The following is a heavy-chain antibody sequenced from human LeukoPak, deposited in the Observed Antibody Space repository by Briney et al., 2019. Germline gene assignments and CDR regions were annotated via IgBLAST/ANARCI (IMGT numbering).Heavy chain of an antibody. CDR3: VKDRPNYFGWNGHYYTRNGDS. CDR2: ITSISDGT. V-gene: IGHV3-23*01. Sequence: GGSLRLSCAASGFTFNIYAMSWVRQAPGEGLEWVSSITSISDGTFYANSVKGRFTISRDNSKSTLYLQMNSLRAEDTALYYCVKDRPNYFGWNGHYYTRNGDSWGQGTLVTVSS. D-gene: IGHD3-22*01. J-gene: IGHJ5*01. CDR1: GFTFNIYA.